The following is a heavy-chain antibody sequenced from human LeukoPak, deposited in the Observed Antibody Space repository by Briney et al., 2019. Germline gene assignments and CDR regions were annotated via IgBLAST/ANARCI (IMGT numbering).Heavy chain of an antibody. V-gene: IGHV3-30-3*01. D-gene: IGHD5-18*01. J-gene: IGHJ4*02. CDR2: ISYDGGNK. CDR1: GFTFSSYA. CDR3: ARGRYSYGQLDY. Sequence: GRSLRLSCAASGFTFSSYAMHWVRQAPGKGLEWVAVISYDGGNKYYADSVKGRFTISRDNSKNTLYLQMNSLRAEDTAVYYCARGRYSYGQLDYWGQGTLVTVSS.